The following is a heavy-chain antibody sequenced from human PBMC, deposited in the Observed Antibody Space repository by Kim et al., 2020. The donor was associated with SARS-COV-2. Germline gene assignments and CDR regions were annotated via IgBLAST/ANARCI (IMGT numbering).Heavy chain of an antibody. J-gene: IGHJ4*02. CDR2: IYYSGST. D-gene: IGHD3-3*01. V-gene: IGHV4-39*01. CDR1: GGSISSSSYY. CDR3: ARARYDFWSGHDY. Sequence: SETLSLTCTVSGGSISSSSYYWGWIRQPPGKGLEWIGSIYYSGSTYYNPSLKSRVTISVDTSKNQFSLKLSSVTAADTAVYYCARARYDFWSGHDYWGQGTLVTVSS.